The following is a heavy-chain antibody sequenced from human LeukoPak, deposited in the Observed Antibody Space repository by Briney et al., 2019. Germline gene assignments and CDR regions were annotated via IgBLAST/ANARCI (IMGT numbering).Heavy chain of an antibody. CDR1: GESFDGYY. Sequence: SETLSLTCAVYGESFDGYYWTWIRQPPGKGLEWIGDINHVGVTNSNPSLKSRVAISVDTSKNQFSLKLSSVTAADTAVYYCARAKWELLFRWFDPWGQGTLVTVSS. CDR2: INHVGVT. CDR3: ARAKWELLFRWFDP. V-gene: IGHV4-34*01. D-gene: IGHD1-26*01. J-gene: IGHJ5*02.